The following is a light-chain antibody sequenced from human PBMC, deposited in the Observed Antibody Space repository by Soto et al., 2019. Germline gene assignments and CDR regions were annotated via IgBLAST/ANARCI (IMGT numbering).Light chain of an antibody. CDR1: STDVGGYNY. CDR3: GSYSSSDTPFV. J-gene: IGLJ1*01. CDR2: EIT. Sequence: QSALAQPSSVSGSPGQWITISCTGTSTDVGGYNYVSWYQHHSGKAPKLLIYEITQRPSGISDRFSGSKSVNTASLTISGLQAEDESDYYCGSYSSSDTPFVFGTGTKVTVL. V-gene: IGLV2-14*01.